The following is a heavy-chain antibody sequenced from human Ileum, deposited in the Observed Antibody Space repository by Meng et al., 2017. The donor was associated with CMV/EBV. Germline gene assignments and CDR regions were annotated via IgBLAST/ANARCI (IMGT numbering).Heavy chain of an antibody. Sequence: SETLSLTCSVSGYSIMNSAYYWAWIRQSPGKGLEWIGTIYYSGNTYYNPSLKSRLTISIDTSRNHFSLQITSVTAADTYMYYCARDSSLVGATEGPNYYYYYGMDVWGQGTTVTVSS. D-gene: IGHD1-26*01. J-gene: IGHJ6*02. CDR3: ARDSSLVGATEGPNYYYYYGMDV. V-gene: IGHV4-39*07. CDR2: IYYSGNT. CDR1: GYSIMNSAYY.